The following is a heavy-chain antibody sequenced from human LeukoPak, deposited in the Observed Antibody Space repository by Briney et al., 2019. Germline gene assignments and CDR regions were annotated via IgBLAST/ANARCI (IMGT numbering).Heavy chain of an antibody. CDR1: GGSISSGGYY. CDR2: IYYSGST. CDR3: ARGPYCSGGSCYSYFQH. Sequence: TLSLTCTVSGGSISSGGYYWSWIRQHPGKGLEWIGYIYYSGSTYYNPSLKSRVTISVDTSKNQFSLKLSSVTAADTAVYYCARGPYCSGGSCYSYFQHWGQGTLVTVSS. V-gene: IGHV4-31*03. D-gene: IGHD2-15*01. J-gene: IGHJ1*01.